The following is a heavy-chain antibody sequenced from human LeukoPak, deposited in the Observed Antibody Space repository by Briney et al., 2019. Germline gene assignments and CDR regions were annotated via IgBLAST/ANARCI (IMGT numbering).Heavy chain of an antibody. CDR2: IYYSGST. CDR3: ARDSGSYLKPFDS. J-gene: IGHJ4*02. V-gene: IGHV4-39*07. Sequence: PSETLSLTCTVSGGSISSSSYYWGWIRQPPGKGLEWIGTIYYSGSTYYNSSLKNRVTISIDTSKNQFSLKLNSVTAADTAVYFCARDSGSYLKPFDSWGQGTLVTVSS. D-gene: IGHD1-26*01. CDR1: GGSISSSSYY.